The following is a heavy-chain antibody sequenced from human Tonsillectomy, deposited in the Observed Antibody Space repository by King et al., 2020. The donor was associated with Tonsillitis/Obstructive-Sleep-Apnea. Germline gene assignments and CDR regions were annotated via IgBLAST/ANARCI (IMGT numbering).Heavy chain of an antibody. Sequence: VQLQQWGAGLLKPSETLSLTCAVYGGSFTGYYWSWIRQPSGKGLEWIGEIDHTGSTNYNPSLKSRVTISVDTSKNHLPLKMNSVTAADTAVYYCAREKGGDYGMDVWGQGTTVTVSS. D-gene: IGHD4-17*01. CDR3: AREKGGDYGMDV. CDR2: IDHTGST. CDR1: GGSFTGYY. J-gene: IGHJ6*02. V-gene: IGHV4-34*01.